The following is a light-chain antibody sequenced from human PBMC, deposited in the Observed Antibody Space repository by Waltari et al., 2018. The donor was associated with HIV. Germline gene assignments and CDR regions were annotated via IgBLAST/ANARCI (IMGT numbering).Light chain of an antibody. V-gene: IGLV2-14*01. J-gene: IGLJ2*01. CDR3: SSYSRGALL. CDR1: TNDIGSYNY. CDR2: EVS. Sequence: QSVLTQPASVSGSPGQSLTLSCTGTTNDIGSYNYVSWYQQSPDKAPTLFIYEVSNRPSCVSSRCSGSKSGNTASLTISGLQAEDEAYYHCSSYSRGALLFGGGTKVTVL.